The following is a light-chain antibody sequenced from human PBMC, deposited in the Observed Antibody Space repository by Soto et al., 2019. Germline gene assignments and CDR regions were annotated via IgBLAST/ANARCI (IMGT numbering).Light chain of an antibody. J-gene: IGKJ1*01. Sequence: EIVMTQSPATLSVSPGERATLSCRASQSVRNNLAWYQQKPGQAPRLLIYGASSRATGIPDRFSGSGSGTDFTLTISRLEPEDLAIYYCHQRQSWPRTFGQGTKVDI. CDR3: HQRQSWPRT. CDR2: GAS. CDR1: QSVRNN. V-gene: IGKV3D-15*01.